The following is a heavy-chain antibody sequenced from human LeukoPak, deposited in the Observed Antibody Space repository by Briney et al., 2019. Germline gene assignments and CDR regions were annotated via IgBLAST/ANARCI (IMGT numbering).Heavy chain of an antibody. CDR2: IYPGDSDV. V-gene: IGHV5-51*01. CDR3: ARRGDSYGRFDY. CDR1: GYSFTGYW. D-gene: IGHD5-18*01. J-gene: IGHJ4*02. Sequence: GESLKISCKVSGYSFTGYWLGWVRQMPGKGLVWMGVIYPGDSDVKYNPPFQGQVTISADKSICTAYLQWSSLKASDTAMYYCARRGDSYGRFDYWGQGILVTVSS.